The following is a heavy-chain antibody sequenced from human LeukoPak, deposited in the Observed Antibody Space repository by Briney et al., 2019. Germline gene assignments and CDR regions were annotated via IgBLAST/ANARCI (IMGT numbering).Heavy chain of an antibody. CDR2: IRYDGNNK. CDR1: GFTFSSSG. Sequence: AGGSLRLSCAASGFTFSSSGMHWGRQAPGKVLEWVAFIRYDGNNKYYADSVKGRFTISRDNSKNTLYLQMSSLRAEDTAVYYCAKGPVVRRVTVILKTGEKGALDYWGQGTLVTVSS. J-gene: IGHJ4*02. D-gene: IGHD3-10*01. V-gene: IGHV3-30*02. CDR3: AKGPVVRRVTVILKTGEKGALDY.